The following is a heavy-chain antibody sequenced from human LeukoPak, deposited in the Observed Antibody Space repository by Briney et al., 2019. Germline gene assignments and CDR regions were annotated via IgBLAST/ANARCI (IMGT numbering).Heavy chain of an antibody. CDR3: AKDLHGGYSSDY. Sequence: GGSLRLSCAASGFTFNNFGMHWVRQAPGKGLEWVSFIGYEGVHKYYADSVKGRFTISKDNSEATLYLQMNSLRPEDTAVYYCAKDLHGGYSSDYWGQGTLVTVFS. D-gene: IGHD4-23*01. V-gene: IGHV3-30*02. CDR2: IGYEGVHK. J-gene: IGHJ4*02. CDR1: GFTFNNFG.